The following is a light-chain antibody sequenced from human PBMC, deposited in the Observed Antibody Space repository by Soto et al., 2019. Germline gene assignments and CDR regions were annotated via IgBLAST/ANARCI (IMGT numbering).Light chain of an antibody. CDR3: QQYKNWPPIT. V-gene: IGKV3-15*01. J-gene: IGKJ5*01. CDR2: GAS. Sequence: EIVMTQSPATLSVSPGERATLSCRASQSVRSNLAWYQQKPGQAPRLLIYGASTRATGIPARVSGSGSRTEFTLTISSLQSEDFAVYFCQQYKNWPPITFGQGTRLEIK. CDR1: QSVRSN.